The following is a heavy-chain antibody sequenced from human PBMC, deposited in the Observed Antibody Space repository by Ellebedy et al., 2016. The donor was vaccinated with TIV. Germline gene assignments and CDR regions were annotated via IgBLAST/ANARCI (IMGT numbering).Heavy chain of an antibody. Sequence: GESLKISCKISGYNFSNNWISWVRQKPGKGLEWMGRIHPSDSDTDYRPSFRGHVTMSVDKSISFAFLPWSSLQASDTAMYYWSRRGDSDFDSWGQGTVVTVSP. CDR3: SRRGDSDFDS. D-gene: IGHD4-17*01. J-gene: IGHJ4*02. CDR1: GYNFSNNW. CDR2: IHPSDSDT. V-gene: IGHV5-10-1*01.